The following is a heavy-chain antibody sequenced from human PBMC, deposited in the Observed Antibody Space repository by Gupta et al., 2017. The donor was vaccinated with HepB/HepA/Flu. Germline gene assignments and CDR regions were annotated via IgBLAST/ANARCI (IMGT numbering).Heavy chain of an antibody. D-gene: IGHD3-22*01. CDR2: INHSGST. V-gene: IGHV4-34*01. J-gene: IGHJ4*02. CDR3: ARGGRGYYDSSGYYYRGKQYYFDY. Sequence: QVQLQQWGAGLLKPSETLSLTCAVYGGSFSGYYWSWIRQPPGKGLEWIGEINHSGSTNYNPSLKSRVTISVDTSKNQFSLKLSSVTAADTAVSYCARGGRGYYDSSGYYYRGKQYYFDYWGQGTLVTVSS. CDR1: GGSFSGYY.